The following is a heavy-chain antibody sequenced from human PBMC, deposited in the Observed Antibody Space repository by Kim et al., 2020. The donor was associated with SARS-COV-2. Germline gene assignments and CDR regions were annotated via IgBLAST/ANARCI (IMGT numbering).Heavy chain of an antibody. Sequence: GGSLRLSCAASGFSFRSYGMHWVRQAPGKGLEWVAVISYDGSNKYYADSVKGRVTISRDNFKNTLYLQMNSLRAEDGAVYYCSKVVVGYCSGAYCSGEYFDSWGQGSLVTVSS. D-gene: IGHD2-15*01. CDR2: ISYDGSNK. V-gene: IGHV3-30*18. J-gene: IGHJ4*02. CDR1: GFSFRSYG. CDR3: SKVVVGYCSGAYCSGEYFDS.